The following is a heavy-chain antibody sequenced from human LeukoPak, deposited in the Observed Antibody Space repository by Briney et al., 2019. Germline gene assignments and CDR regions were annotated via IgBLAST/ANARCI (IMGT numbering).Heavy chain of an antibody. CDR1: GGSFSGYY. Sequence: PSETLSLTCAVYGGSFSGYYWSWIRQPPGKGLEWIGEINHSGSTNYNPSLKSRVTISVDTSKNQFSLKLSSVTAADTAVYYCARGKNWGDDFDYWGQGTLVTVSS. J-gene: IGHJ4*02. CDR3: ARGKNWGDDFDY. D-gene: IGHD7-27*01. CDR2: INHSGST. V-gene: IGHV4-34*01.